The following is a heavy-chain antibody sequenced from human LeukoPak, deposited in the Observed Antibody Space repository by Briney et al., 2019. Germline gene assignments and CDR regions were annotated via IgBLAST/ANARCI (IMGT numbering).Heavy chain of an antibody. CDR3: ARLIAAAGFDY. Sequence: TSETLSLTCPVSGYSISSGYFWGWIRQPPGKGLEWIGSIYYSGSTYYNPSLKSRVTISVDTSKNQFSLKLSSVTAADTAVYYCARLIAAAGFDYWGQGTLVTVSS. J-gene: IGHJ4*02. V-gene: IGHV4-38-2*01. CDR1: GYSISSGYF. CDR2: IYYSGST. D-gene: IGHD6-13*01.